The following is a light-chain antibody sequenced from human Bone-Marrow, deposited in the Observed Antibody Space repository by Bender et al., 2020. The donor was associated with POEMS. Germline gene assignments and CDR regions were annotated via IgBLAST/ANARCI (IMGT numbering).Light chain of an antibody. J-gene: IGLJ2*01. V-gene: IGLV1-44*01. CDR1: SSTIGINT. CDR2: SNH. CDR3: AAWDDSLSGPV. Sequence: QSMLTQPPSASGTPGQRVTISCSRSSSTIGINTVTWYQHLPGTAPKLLIYSNHQRPSVVPDRFSVSKSVTSASLVISGLQSEDEADYFCAAWDDSLSGPVFGGGTKLTVL.